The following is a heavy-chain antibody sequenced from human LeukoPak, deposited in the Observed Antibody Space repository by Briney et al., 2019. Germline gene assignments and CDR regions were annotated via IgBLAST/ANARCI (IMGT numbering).Heavy chain of an antibody. J-gene: IGHJ6*02. V-gene: IGHV4-59*08. CDR3: ARHASDYYYGMDV. CDR2: IYYSGST. CDR1: GGSFSSYY. Sequence: PSETLSLTCAVYGGSFSSYYWSWIRQPPGKGLEWIGYIYYSGSTNYNPSLKSRVTISVDTSKNQFSLKLSSVTAADTAVYYCARHASDYYYGMDVWGQGTTVTVSS.